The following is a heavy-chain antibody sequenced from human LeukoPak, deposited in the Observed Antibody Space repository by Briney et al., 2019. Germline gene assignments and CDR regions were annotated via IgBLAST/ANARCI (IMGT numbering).Heavy chain of an antibody. Sequence: GGSLRLSCAASGVTFSGYSMNWVRQAPGKGLEWVSATTATSLHIYYADSVKGRFTISRDNSKNTLYLQMNSLRAEDTAVYYCAREQGGDFDIWGQGTMVTVSS. V-gene: IGHV3-21*01. CDR3: AREQGGDFDI. D-gene: IGHD2-21*02. J-gene: IGHJ3*02. CDR2: TTATSLHI. CDR1: GVTFSGYS.